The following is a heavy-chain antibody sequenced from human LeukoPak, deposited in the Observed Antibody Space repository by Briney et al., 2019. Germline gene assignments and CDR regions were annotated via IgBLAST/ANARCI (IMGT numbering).Heavy chain of an antibody. CDR2: INHSGST. D-gene: IGHD6-13*01. Sequence: PSETLSLTCAVYGGSFSGYYLSWIRQPPGKGLEWIGEINHSGSTNYNPSLKSRVTISVDTSKNQFSLKLSSVTAADTAVYYCARGRSSSWYPPYYYYTDVWGKGTTVTVSS. J-gene: IGHJ6*03. CDR3: ARGRSSSWYPPYYYYTDV. V-gene: IGHV4-34*01. CDR1: GGSFSGYY.